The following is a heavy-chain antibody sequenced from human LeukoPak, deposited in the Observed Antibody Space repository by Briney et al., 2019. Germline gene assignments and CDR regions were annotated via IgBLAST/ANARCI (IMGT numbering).Heavy chain of an antibody. CDR1: GYTFTSYG. CDR3: ARLAYCGGDCYRDFDY. J-gene: IGHJ4*02. CDR2: ISAYNGNT. Sequence: GASVKVSCKASGYTFTSYGISWVRQAPGQGREGMGWISAYNGNTNYAQKLQGRVTMTTDTSTSTAYMELRSLRSDDTAVYYCARLAYCGGDCYRDFDYWGQGTLVTVSS. V-gene: IGHV1-18*01. D-gene: IGHD2-21*02.